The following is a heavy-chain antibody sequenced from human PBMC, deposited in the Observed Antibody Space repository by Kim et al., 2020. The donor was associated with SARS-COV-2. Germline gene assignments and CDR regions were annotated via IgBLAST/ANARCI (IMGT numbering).Heavy chain of an antibody. CDR3: AKLYNPLPLVVVPAAMQNWFDP. V-gene: IGHV3-23*01. J-gene: IGHJ5*02. Sequence: GGSLRLSCAASGFTFSSYAMSWVRQAPGKGLEWVSAISGSGGSTYYADSVKGRFTISRDNSKNTLYLQMNSLRAEDTAVYYCAKLYNPLPLVVVPAAMQNWFDPWGQGTLVTVSS. CDR1: GFTFSSYA. CDR2: ISGSGGST. D-gene: IGHD2-2*01.